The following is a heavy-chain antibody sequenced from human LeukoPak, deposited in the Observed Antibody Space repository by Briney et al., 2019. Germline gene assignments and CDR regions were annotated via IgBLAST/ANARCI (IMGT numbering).Heavy chain of an antibody. CDR3: ARESIAAAGSYLFDY. CDR1: GGSISSYY. J-gene: IGHJ4*02. Sequence: PSETLSLTCTVSGGSISSYYWSWIRQPAGKGLEWIWRIYTSGSTNYNPSLKSRVTMSVDTSKNQFSLKLSSVTAADTAVYYCARESIAAAGSYLFDYWGQGTLVTVSS. V-gene: IGHV4-4*07. CDR2: IYTSGST. D-gene: IGHD6-13*01.